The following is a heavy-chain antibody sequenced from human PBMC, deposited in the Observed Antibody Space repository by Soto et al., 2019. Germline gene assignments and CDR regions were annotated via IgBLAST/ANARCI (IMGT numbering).Heavy chain of an antibody. CDR3: AKYYYDSRRYPFIDS. Sequence: ASVKVSCKASGHTFTSYDFNWVRQATGQGLEWMGWMNPNSDNTGYAQKFQGRVTMTRNTSISTAYMELSSLRSEDTAVYYCAKYYYDSRRYPFIDSWGQGTLVTVYS. J-gene: IGHJ4*02. CDR1: GHTFTSYD. V-gene: IGHV1-8*01. D-gene: IGHD3-22*01. CDR2: MNPNSDNT.